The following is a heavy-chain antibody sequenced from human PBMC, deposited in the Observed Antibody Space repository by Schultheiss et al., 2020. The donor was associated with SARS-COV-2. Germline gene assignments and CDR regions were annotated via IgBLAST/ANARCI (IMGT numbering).Heavy chain of an antibody. V-gene: IGHV3-21*04. CDR1: GFTFSSYS. J-gene: IGHJ2*01. CDR3: ARYCSGGSCYSPWYFDL. Sequence: GGSLRLSCAASGFTFSSYSMNWVRQAPGKGLEWVSSISSSSSYIYYADSVKGRFTISRDNAKNSLYLQMNSLRAEDTAVYYCARYCSGGSCYSPWYFDLWGRGTLVTVSS. D-gene: IGHD2-15*01. CDR2: ISSSSSYI.